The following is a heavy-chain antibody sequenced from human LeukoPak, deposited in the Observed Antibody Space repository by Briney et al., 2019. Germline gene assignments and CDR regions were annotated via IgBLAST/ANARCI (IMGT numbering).Heavy chain of an antibody. Sequence: SETLSLTCTVSGGSLSSGSYYWSWIRQPAGKGLEWIGRIYTSGSTNYNPSLKSRVTISVDTSKNQFSLKLSSVTAADTAVYYCARDGPAGYGDPLYYYYGMDVWGQGTTVTVSS. J-gene: IGHJ6*02. CDR1: GGSLSSGSYY. V-gene: IGHV4-61*02. D-gene: IGHD4-17*01. CDR2: IYTSGST. CDR3: ARDGPAGYGDPLYYYYGMDV.